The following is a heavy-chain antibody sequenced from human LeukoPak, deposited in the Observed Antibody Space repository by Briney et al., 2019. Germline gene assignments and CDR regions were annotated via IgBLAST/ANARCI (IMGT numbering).Heavy chain of an antibody. CDR1: GGTFSSYA. CDR3: ARHWAAYDILTGYYVRWFDP. D-gene: IGHD3-9*01. J-gene: IGHJ5*02. Sequence: SVKVSCKASGGTFSSYAISWVRQAPGQGHEWMGGIIPIFGTANYAQKFQGRVTITADESTSTAYMELSSLRSEDTAVYYFARHWAAYDILTGYYVRWFDPWGQGTLVTVSS. CDR2: IIPIFGTA. V-gene: IGHV1-69*01.